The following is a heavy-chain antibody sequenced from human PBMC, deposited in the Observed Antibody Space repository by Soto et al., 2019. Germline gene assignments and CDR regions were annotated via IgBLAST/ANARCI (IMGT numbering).Heavy chain of an antibody. D-gene: IGHD7-27*01. CDR1: GGSISSGDYY. CDR3: ARRWGRTFDY. Sequence: PSETLSLTCTVSGGSISSGDYYWSWIRQPPGRGLEWIGYIYYSGSTYYNPSLKSRVTISVDTSKNQFSLKLTSVTAADTAVYYCARRWGRTFDYWGQGTLVTVSS. V-gene: IGHV4-30-4*01. J-gene: IGHJ4*02. CDR2: IYYSGST.